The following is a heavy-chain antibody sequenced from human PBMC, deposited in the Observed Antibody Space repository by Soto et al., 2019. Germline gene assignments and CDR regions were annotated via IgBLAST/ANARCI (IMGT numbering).Heavy chain of an antibody. Sequence: QAQLVQSGAEVKKPGASVKVSCEASGYTFTSYYMHWVRQAPGQGLEWMGWINPNSGDRKYAQKFRGRVTMTRDTSITTAYMEVKMLTSDDTAVYYCARQLAYCGGDCFTEPVDYWGQGTLVTVSS. CDR3: ARQLAYCGGDCFTEPVDY. D-gene: IGHD2-21*02. J-gene: IGHJ4*02. V-gene: IGHV1-2*02. CDR2: INPNSGDR. CDR1: GYTFTSYY.